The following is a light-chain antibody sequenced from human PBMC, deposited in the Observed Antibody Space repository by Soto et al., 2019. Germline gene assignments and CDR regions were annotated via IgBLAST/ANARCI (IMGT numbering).Light chain of an antibody. Sequence: QSVLTQPASVYASPGQSITIPCTGTSSDVGSYNLVSWFQQHPGKVPKLLIYEGTKRPSGLSYRFSGSKSGTTASLTISGLQAEDEAHYYCYSYAGENLYVFGTGTKVTVL. J-gene: IGLJ1*01. CDR2: EGT. V-gene: IGLV2-23*01. CDR1: SSDVGSYNL. CDR3: YSYAGENLYV.